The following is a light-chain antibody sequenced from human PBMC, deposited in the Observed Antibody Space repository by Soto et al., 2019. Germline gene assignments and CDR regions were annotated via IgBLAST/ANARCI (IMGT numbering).Light chain of an antibody. V-gene: IGLV2-8*01. Sequence: QSALTQPPSASGSPGQSVTISCTGTSSDVGGYNYVSWYQQYPGRAPKLMIYEVTKRPSGVPDRFSGSKSGNTASPTVSGRQAEDEADYYCSSYAASNNFYFVFGGGTKLTVL. CDR1: SSDVGGYNY. CDR3: SSYAASNNFYFV. CDR2: EVT. J-gene: IGLJ3*02.